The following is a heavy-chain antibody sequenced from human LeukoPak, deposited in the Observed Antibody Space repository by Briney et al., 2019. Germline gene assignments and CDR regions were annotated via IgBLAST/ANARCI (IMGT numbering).Heavy chain of an antibody. Sequence: GGSLRLSCAASGFTFSSYGMHWVRQAPSKGLEWVAVISYDGSNKYYADSVKGRFTISRDNSKNTLYLQMNSLRAEDTAVYYCAKEGFDSWGQGTLVTVSS. V-gene: IGHV3-30*18. J-gene: IGHJ4*02. CDR3: AKEGFDS. CDR2: ISYDGSNK. CDR1: GFTFSSYG.